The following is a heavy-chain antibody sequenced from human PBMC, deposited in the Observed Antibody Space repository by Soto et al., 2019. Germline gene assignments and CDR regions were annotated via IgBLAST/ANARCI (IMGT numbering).Heavy chain of an antibody. J-gene: IGHJ6*02. Sequence: ASVKVSCKASGGTFSSYAISWVRQAPGQGLEWMGGIIPIFGTANYAQKFQGRVTITADESTSTAYMELSSLRSEDTAVYYCARDNTIEAAGTGYYYYGMDVWGQGTTVTVSS. CDR3: ARDNTIEAAGTGYYYYGMDV. D-gene: IGHD6-13*01. V-gene: IGHV1-69*13. CDR1: GGTFSSYA. CDR2: IIPIFGTA.